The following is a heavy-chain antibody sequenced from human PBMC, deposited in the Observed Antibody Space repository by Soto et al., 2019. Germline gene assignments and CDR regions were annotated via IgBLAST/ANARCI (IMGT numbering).Heavy chain of an antibody. D-gene: IGHD3-10*01. CDR3: AHYFGSGRTPN. CDR1: GFTFSSYA. V-gene: IGHV3-23*01. CDR2: ISGNGGST. J-gene: IGHJ4*02. Sequence: EVQLLEFGGGLVQPGGSLRLSCAASGFTFSSYAMTWVRQAPGKGLEWVSSISGNGGSTYYADSVKGRFTISRDNSKNTLYLQMSSLRAEDTAVYYCAHYFGSGRTPNWGQGTLVTVSS.